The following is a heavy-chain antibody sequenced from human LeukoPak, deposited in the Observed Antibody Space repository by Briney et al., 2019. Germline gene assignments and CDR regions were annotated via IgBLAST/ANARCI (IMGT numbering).Heavy chain of an antibody. J-gene: IGHJ6*02. Sequence: SVKVSCTASGFTFTSSAIRGGRQPRGQRLEGIGGIVVGTGNTNYAQKFQERVTITRDMSTSTAYMELSSLRSEDTAVYYCAASTTYYYYYGMDVWGQGTTVTVSS. CDR1: GFTFTSSA. V-gene: IGHV1-58*02. CDR2: IVVGTGNT. CDR3: AASTTYYYYYGMDV. D-gene: IGHD1-26*01.